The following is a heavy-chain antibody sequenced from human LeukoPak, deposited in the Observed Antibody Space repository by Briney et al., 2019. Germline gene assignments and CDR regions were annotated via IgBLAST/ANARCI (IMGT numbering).Heavy chain of an antibody. V-gene: IGHV4-59*01. D-gene: IGHD4-17*01. CDR2: ISYSGST. CDR3: ARGGSYGLLDY. J-gene: IGHJ4*02. CDR1: GGSISSYY. Sequence: SETLSLTCTVSGGSISSYYWSWIRQPPGKGLEWIGYISYSGSTNYNPSLKSRVTISIDTSKNQFSLKLSSVTAADTAVYYCARGGSYGLLDYWGQGTLVTVSS.